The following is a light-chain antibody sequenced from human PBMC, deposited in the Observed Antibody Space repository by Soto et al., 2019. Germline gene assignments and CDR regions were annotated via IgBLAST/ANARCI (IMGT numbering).Light chain of an antibody. CDR3: QQYETAPHT. J-gene: IGKJ2*01. V-gene: IGKV3-20*01. Sequence: EIVLTQSPGTLSLSPVDSATLSCRASQSVSSSQIAWYQQKPGQAPRLLTYGASSRATGIPDRFSGVGSETDFTLTISSLEPEDFVVYYCQQYETAPHTFGQGTKLQIK. CDR2: GAS. CDR1: QSVSSSQ.